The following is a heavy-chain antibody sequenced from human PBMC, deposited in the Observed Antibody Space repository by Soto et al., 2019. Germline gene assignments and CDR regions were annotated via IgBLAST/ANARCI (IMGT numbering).Heavy chain of an antibody. CDR1: GYTFTGYY. J-gene: IGHJ6*02. CDR2: INPNSGST. V-gene: IGHV1-2*04. CDR3: ARDKIVLVPAAVSYYGMDV. D-gene: IGHD2-2*01. Sequence: ASVKVSCKASGYTFTGYYMHWVRQAPGQGLEWMGWINPNSGSTNYAQKFQGWVTMTRDTSISTAYMELSRLRSDDTAVYYCARDKIVLVPAAVSYYGMDVWGQGTTVTVSS.